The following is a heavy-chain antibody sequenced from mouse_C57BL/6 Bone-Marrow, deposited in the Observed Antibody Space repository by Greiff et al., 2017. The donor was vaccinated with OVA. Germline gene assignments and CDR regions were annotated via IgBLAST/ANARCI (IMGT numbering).Heavy chain of an antibody. J-gene: IGHJ3*01. CDR1: GYTFTSYG. CDR3: ARINYSNPWFAY. Sequence: QVQLQQSGAELVRPGASVKLSCKASGYTFTSYGISWVKQRTGQGLEWIGEIYPRSGNTYYNEKFKGKATLTADKSSSTAYMELRSLTSEDSAVYFCARINYSNPWFAYWGQGTLVTVSA. V-gene: IGHV1-81*01. D-gene: IGHD2-5*01. CDR2: IYPRSGNT.